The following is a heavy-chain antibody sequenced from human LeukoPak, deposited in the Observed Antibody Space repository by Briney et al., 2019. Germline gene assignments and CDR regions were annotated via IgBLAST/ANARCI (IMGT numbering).Heavy chain of an antibody. Sequence: GGSLRLSCAASGFTFSSYGMHWVRQAPGKGLEWVAFIRYDGSNKYYADSVKGRFTISRDNSKNTLYLQMNSLRAEDTAVYFCAKDPPYDFWSGIDYWGQGTLVTVSP. CDR2: IRYDGSNK. J-gene: IGHJ4*02. CDR3: AKDPPYDFWSGIDY. CDR1: GFTFSSYG. V-gene: IGHV3-30*02. D-gene: IGHD3-3*01.